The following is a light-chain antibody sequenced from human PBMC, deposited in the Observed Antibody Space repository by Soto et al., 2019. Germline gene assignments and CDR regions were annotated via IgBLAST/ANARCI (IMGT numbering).Light chain of an antibody. CDR3: QHYNTLWG. V-gene: IGKV3D-15*01. Sequence: EIVMTQSPATLSVSPGERATLSCRASESVRSNLAWYQQKPGQAPRVLIYGASTRATGIPARFSGSGSGTEFPLTISSRQSEDFAVYYCQHYNTLWGFGGGTKVEIK. J-gene: IGKJ4*01. CDR2: GAS. CDR1: ESVRSN.